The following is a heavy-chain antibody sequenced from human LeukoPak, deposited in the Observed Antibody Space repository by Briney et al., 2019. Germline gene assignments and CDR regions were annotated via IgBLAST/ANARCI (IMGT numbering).Heavy chain of an antibody. J-gene: IGHJ3*02. CDR1: GFTFSSYG. V-gene: IGHV3-30*02. CDR3: ARDYDSSGYYYLGAFDI. D-gene: IGHD3-22*01. Sequence: GGSLRLSCAASGFTFSSYGMHWVRQAPGKGLEWVAFIRYDGSNKYYADSVKGRFTISRDNAKNSLYLQMNSLRAEDTAVYYCARDYDSSGYYYLGAFDIWGQGTMVTVSS. CDR2: IRYDGSNK.